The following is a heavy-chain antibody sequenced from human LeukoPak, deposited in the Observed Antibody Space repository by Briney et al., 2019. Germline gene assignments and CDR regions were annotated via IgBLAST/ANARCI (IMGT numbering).Heavy chain of an antibody. CDR3: ARGDSSTWSFKI. Sequence: SQTLSLTCTVSGGSISSGDYYWSWIRQPPGKGLEWIAYIYYSGSASYNPSLKSRVTISVDTSKNQFSLKLNSVTAADTAVYYCARGDSSTWSFKIWGQGTLVTVSS. J-gene: IGHJ4*02. CDR2: IYYSGSA. CDR1: GGSISSGDYY. D-gene: IGHD6-13*01. V-gene: IGHV4-30-4*01.